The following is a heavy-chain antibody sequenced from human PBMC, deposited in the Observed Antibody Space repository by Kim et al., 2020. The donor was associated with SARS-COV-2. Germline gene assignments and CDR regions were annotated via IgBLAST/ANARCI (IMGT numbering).Heavy chain of an antibody. V-gene: IGHV3-66*01. D-gene: IGHD3-16*01. J-gene: IGHJ4*02. CDR1: GFSVIGNY. CDR2: FYSGGTT. Sequence: GGSLRLSCAVSGFSVIGNYVTWVRQAPGKGLEWVSVFYSGGTTYYADSVRGRFTISGDTLGNTVHLQMNSLLAEDTAVYYCARETVRGIIDYWGQGTLVT. CDR3: ARETVRGIIDY.